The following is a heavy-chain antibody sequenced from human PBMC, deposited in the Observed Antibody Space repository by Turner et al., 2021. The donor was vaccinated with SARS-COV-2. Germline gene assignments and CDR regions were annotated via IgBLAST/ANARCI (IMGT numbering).Heavy chain of an antibody. CDR1: GGSISSSSYY. CDR2: IDYSGST. V-gene: IGHV4-39*01. D-gene: IGHD1-26*01. Sequence: QLQLQESGPGLVKPSETLSLTCTVSGGSISSSSYYWGWIRQPPGKGLEWIGSIDYSGSTYYNPSLKSRVTISVDTSKNQFSLNLNSVTAADTAMYYCASHRVGATIYYDYGMDVWGQGATVTVSS. CDR3: ASHRVGATIYYDYGMDV. J-gene: IGHJ6*02.